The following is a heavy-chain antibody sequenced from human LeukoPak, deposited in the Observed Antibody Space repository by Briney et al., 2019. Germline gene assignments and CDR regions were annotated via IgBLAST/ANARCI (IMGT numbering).Heavy chain of an antibody. CDR2: ITSDSRYR. J-gene: IGHJ4*02. Sequence: GGSLRLSCEASGFSFSTYMNWVRQAPGKGLEWISSITSDSRYRYYADSVKGRFTISRDNAKNSLYLQMNSLRAEDTAVYYCARRFDHWGQGTLVTVSS. CDR1: GFSFSTY. CDR3: ARRFDH. V-gene: IGHV3-21*01.